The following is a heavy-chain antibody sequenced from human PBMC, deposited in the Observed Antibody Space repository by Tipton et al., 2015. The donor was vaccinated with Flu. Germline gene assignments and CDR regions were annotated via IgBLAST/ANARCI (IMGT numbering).Heavy chain of an antibody. V-gene: IGHV6-1*01. CDR3: AKGSYGTAGFDF. CDR2: IYYRSKWYN. CDR1: GDSVSTNSAA. J-gene: IGHJ4*02. D-gene: IGHD5-18*01. Sequence: GLVKPSQTLSLTCAISGDSVSTNSAAWNWIRQSPSRGLEWLGRIYYRSKWYNDYAVSVKSRIIINPDTSKNQFSLQLNSVTPEDTAVYYCAKGSYGTAGFDFWGQGTLVTVSS.